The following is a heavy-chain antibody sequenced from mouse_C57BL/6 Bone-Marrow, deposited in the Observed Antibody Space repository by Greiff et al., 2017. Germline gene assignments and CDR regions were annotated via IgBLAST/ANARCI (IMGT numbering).Heavy chain of an antibody. Sequence: QVQLQQPGAELVMPGASVKLSCKASGYTFTSYWMHWVKQRPGQGLEWIGEIDPSDSYTNYNQKFKGKSTLTVDKSSSTAYMQVSSLTSEDSAVYYCALYYYGSSPFAYWGQGTLVTVSA. CDR3: ALYYYGSSPFAY. CDR1: GYTFTSYW. D-gene: IGHD1-1*01. J-gene: IGHJ3*01. V-gene: IGHV1-69*01. CDR2: IDPSDSYT.